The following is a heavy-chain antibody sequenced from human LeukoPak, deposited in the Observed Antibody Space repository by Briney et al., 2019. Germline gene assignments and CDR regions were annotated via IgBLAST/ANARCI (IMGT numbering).Heavy chain of an antibody. CDR1: GFTFSSYA. CDR3: AKISDTAMVYYYYGMDV. CDR2: ISYDGSNK. Sequence: GGSLRLSCAASGFTFSSYAMHWVRQAPGKGLEWVAVISYDGSNKYYADSVKGRFTISRDNSKNTLYLQMNSLRAEDTAVYYCAKISDTAMVYYYYGMDVWGQGTTVTVSS. J-gene: IGHJ6*02. V-gene: IGHV3-30-3*02. D-gene: IGHD5-18*01.